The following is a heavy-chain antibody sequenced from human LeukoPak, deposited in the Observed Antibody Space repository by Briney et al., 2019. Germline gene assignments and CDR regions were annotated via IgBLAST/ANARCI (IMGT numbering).Heavy chain of an antibody. V-gene: IGHV3-23*01. CDR1: GFIFSNYA. D-gene: IGHD2-21*02. CDR2: ISGSGDTT. J-gene: IGHJ4*02. CDR3: AKGPYCGGDCYSHFDY. Sequence: GGSLRLSCATSGFIFSNYAVNWVRQAPGKGLEWVSIISGSGDTTYYADSVKGRFTISRDNAKNSLYLQMNSLRAEDTAVYYCAKGPYCGGDCYSHFDYWGQGTLVTVSS.